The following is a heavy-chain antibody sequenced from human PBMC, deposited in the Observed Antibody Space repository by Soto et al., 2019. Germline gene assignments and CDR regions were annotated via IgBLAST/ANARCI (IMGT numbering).Heavy chain of an antibody. CDR1: GYTFTDYG. CDR2: MSPDSGNA. V-gene: IGHV1-8*01. D-gene: IGHD2-21*02. CDR3: EVTTGY. Sequence: QVQVVQSRTEVKKPGASVKVSCKTSGYTFTDYGINWVRQTTGQGLEWMGWMSPDSGNAGYAQQFQGRVTMTSNTSPSTAYMELRSLRSEDTAMYYCEVTTGYWGQGTMVTVSS. J-gene: IGHJ4*02.